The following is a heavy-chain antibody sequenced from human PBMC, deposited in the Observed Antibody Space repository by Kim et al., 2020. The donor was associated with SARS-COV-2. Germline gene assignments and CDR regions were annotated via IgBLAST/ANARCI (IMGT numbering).Heavy chain of an antibody. CDR2: IKRFRGKI. J-gene: IGHJ4*02. Sequence: GGSLRLSCVASGFTFNDYAINWVRQAPGKGLEWVANIKRFRGKIDYADSVKGRFTVSRDSAKNSVYLQLNSVRAEDTAVYFCARALTLSISTCYSFAYWGQGTLVAVSS. CDR1: GFTFNDYA. D-gene: IGHD2-21*01. V-gene: IGHV3-48*01. CDR3: ARALTLSISTCYSFAY.